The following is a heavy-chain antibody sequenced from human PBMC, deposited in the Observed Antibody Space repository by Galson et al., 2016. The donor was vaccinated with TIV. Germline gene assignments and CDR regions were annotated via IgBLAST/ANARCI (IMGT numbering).Heavy chain of an antibody. CDR3: ARDGEVGSSDYDH. CDR2: INPSGGST. V-gene: IGHV1-46*01. Sequence: SVKVSCKASGYTFTNNNMHWVRQAPGQGLEWMGIINPSGGSTSYAQKFQGRVTMTRVTSTSTVYMELSSLRSEDTAVYYCARDGEVGSSDYDHWGQGTLVSVSS. D-gene: IGHD3-22*01. J-gene: IGHJ4*02. CDR1: GYTFTNNN.